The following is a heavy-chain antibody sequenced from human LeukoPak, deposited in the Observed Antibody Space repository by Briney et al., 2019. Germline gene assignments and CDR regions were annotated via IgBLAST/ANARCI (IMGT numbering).Heavy chain of an antibody. D-gene: IGHD2-15*01. CDR1: GGYISRYY. CDR3: ARVSCSGGSCYYFDY. Sequence: SETAALTCTVSGGYISRYYWSWIRQPAGKGLEWIGRIYSSGSTIYNPSPKSRVTMSVDTSKNQFSLKLSSVTAADTAVYYCARVSCSGGSCYYFDYWGQGTLVTVSS. CDR2: IYSSGST. V-gene: IGHV4-4*07. J-gene: IGHJ4*02.